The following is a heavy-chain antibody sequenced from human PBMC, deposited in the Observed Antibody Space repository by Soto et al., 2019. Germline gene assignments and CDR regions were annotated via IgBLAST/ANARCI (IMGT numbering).Heavy chain of an antibody. CDR3: ASPTLLYYYGMDV. Sequence: SVKVSCKASGGTFSSYAISWVRQAPGQGLGWMGGIIPIFGTANYAQKFQGRVTITADESTSTAYMELSSLRSEDTAVYYCASPTLLYYYGMDVWGQGTTVTVSS. CDR1: GGTFSSYA. CDR2: IIPIFGTA. J-gene: IGHJ6*02. V-gene: IGHV1-69*13.